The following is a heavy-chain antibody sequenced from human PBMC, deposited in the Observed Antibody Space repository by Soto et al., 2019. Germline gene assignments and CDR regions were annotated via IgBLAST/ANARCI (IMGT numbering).Heavy chain of an antibody. CDR1: GLTFGSRA. V-gene: IGHV3-23*01. D-gene: IGHD3-10*01. Sequence: GGSLRLSCVASGLTFGSRAMSWVRQAPGEGLQWVATITDNGGDAKYADSVRGRFVISRDNSKKTLYLQMTSLTAEDSAMYFCARGSTESYPGSRIFDFWGRGALVTVSS. J-gene: IGHJ4*02. CDR3: ARGSTESYPGSRIFDF. CDR2: ITDNGGDA.